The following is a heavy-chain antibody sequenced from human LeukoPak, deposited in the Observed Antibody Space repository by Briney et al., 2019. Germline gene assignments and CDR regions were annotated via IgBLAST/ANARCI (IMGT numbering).Heavy chain of an antibody. D-gene: IGHD3-3*01. CDR2: IYYSGST. CDR3: ARAPYDFWSGYYIGWFDP. J-gene: IGHJ5*02. Sequence: KPSETLSLTCTVSGGSISSSSYHWGWIRQPPGKGLEWIGSIYYSGSTYYNPSLKSRVTISVDTSKNQFSLKLSSVTAADTAVYYCARAPYDFWSGYYIGWFDPWGQGTLVTVSS. CDR1: GGSISSSSYH. V-gene: IGHV4-39*07.